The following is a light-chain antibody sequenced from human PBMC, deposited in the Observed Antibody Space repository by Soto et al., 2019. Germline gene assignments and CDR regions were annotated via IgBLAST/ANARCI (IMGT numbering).Light chain of an antibody. Sequence: EIVVTQFPATLSESPGERVTLSRRASQSVSTNLAWYQQRPGEAPRLLIFDASARAVDIPGRFSGSGSGTEFTLTISSLQPEDFAVYFCHSYDKWPPGAFGQGTKVDIK. CDR3: HSYDKWPPGA. V-gene: IGKV3D-15*01. CDR2: DAS. J-gene: IGKJ1*01. CDR1: QSVSTN.